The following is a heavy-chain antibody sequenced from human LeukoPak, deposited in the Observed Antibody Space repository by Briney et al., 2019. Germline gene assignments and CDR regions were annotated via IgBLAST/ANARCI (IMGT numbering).Heavy chain of an antibody. CDR3: ARAGWGYGVDY. D-gene: IGHD5-12*01. Sequence: SETLSLTCTVSGGSISSSSYYWGWIRQPPGKGLEWIGSIYYSVSTYYNPSLKSRVTISVDTSKNQSSLKLSSVTAADTAVYYCARAGWGYGVDYWGQGTLVTVSS. J-gene: IGHJ4*02. V-gene: IGHV4-39*07. CDR2: IYYSVST. CDR1: GGSISSSSYY.